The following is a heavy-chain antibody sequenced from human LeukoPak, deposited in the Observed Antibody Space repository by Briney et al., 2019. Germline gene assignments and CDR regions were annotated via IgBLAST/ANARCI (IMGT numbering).Heavy chain of an antibody. CDR1: GFTFGNYA. Sequence: GGSLRLSCAASGFTFGNYAMSWVRQAPGKGLEWVSAIIGSDDSTFYADSVKGRFTISRDNSKNTLYLQMNSLRAEDTALYFCAKDLGSDYDIFDHWGQGTLVTVSS. J-gene: IGHJ4*02. CDR2: IIGSDDST. V-gene: IGHV3-23*01. CDR3: AKDLGSDYDIFDH. D-gene: IGHD5-12*01.